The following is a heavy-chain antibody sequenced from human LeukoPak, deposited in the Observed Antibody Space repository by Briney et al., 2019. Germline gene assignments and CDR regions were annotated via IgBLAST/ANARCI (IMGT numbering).Heavy chain of an antibody. Sequence: PSETLSLTCTVSGGSISTYFWSWIRLPPGKGLEWIGYIFYSGNTNYNPSLKSRVTISVDPSKNQFSLKLRSVTAADTAVYYCARRYSGSYSGHFDYWGQGTLVTVSS. J-gene: IGHJ4*02. V-gene: IGHV4-59*08. CDR3: ARRYSGSYSGHFDY. D-gene: IGHD1-26*01. CDR2: IFYSGNT. CDR1: GGSISTYF.